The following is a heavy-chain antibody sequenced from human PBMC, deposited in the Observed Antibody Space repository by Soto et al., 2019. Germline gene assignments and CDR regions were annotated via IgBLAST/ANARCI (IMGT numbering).Heavy chain of an antibody. J-gene: IGHJ4*02. V-gene: IGHV1-46*01. D-gene: IGHD3-22*01. CDR1: GYTFTSYY. CDR3: ARGRPTYYCDSSGSSPKCRFDY. Sequence: QVQLVQSGAEVKKPGASVKVSCKASGYTFTSYYMHWVRQAPGQGLEWMGIINPIGGSTSYAQKYTGRVSMTRDKSTCTVYMGLSSLRSEDTAVYYCARGRPTYYCDSSGSSPKCRFDYWGQGTLVTVSS. CDR2: INPIGGST.